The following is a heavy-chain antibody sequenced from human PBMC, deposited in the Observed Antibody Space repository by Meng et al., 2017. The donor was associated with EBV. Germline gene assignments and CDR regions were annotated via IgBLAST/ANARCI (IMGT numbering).Heavy chain of an antibody. CDR2: IYHSGST. Sequence: PGLLNPSGPLSLTCSVSGGSIVSSNWWSWVRQPPGKGLEWIGEIYHSGSTNYNPSLKSRVTISVDKSKNQFSLKLSSVTAADTAVYYCARRSLDYYDSSGFDYWGQGTLVTVSS. CDR1: GGSIVSSNW. J-gene: IGHJ4*02. D-gene: IGHD3-22*01. V-gene: IGHV4-4*02. CDR3: ARRSLDYYDSSGFDY.